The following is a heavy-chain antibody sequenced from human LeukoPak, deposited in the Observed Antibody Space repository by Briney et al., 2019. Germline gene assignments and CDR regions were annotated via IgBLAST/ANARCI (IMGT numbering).Heavy chain of an antibody. CDR2: ISGSGGST. CDR1: GFTFSSYA. CDR3: AKVVGNYDILTGYHIDY. Sequence: GGSLRLSCAASGFTFSSYAMSWVRQAPGKGLEWVSAISGSGGSTYYADSVKGRFTISRDNSKNTLCLQMNSLRAEDTAVYYCAKVVGNYDILTGYHIDYWGQGTLVTVSS. J-gene: IGHJ4*02. V-gene: IGHV3-23*01. D-gene: IGHD3-9*01.